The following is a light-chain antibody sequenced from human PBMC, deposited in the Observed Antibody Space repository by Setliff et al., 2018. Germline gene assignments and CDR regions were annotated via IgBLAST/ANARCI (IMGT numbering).Light chain of an antibody. J-gene: IGKJ4*01. CDR2: WAS. Sequence: DIVMTQSPDSLAVSLGERATINCKSSQSVLYSSNNKNYLAWYQQKPGQPPKLLIYWASTRESGVPDRFSGSGSGTDFTLTISSLQAEDVAVYYCQQYYSIPPTLGGGTKVDIK. CDR1: QSVLYSSNNKNY. CDR3: QQYYSIPPT. V-gene: IGKV4-1*01.